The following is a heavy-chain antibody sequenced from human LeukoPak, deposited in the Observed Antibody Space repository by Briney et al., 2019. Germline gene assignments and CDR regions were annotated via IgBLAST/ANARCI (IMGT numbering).Heavy chain of an antibody. V-gene: IGHV4-38-2*02. J-gene: IGHJ4*02. CDR3: ARMVNRSPIDY. D-gene: IGHD5-18*01. CDR1: GYSISSGYY. CDR2: IYHSGST. Sequence: SETLSLTCTVSGYSISSGYYWGWIRQPPGKGLEWIGSIYHSGSTYYNPSLKSRVTISVDTSKNQFSLKLSSVTAADTAVYYCARMVNRSPIDYWGQGALVTVSS.